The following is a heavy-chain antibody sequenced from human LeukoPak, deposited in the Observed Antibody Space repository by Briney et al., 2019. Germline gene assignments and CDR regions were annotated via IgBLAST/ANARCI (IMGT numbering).Heavy chain of an antibody. V-gene: IGHV4-34*01. J-gene: IGHJ6*03. D-gene: IGHD1-7*01. Sequence: PSETLSLTCTVSGGSISSYYWSWIRQPPGKGLEWIGEINHSGSTNYNPSLKSRVTISVDTSKNQFSLKLSSVTAADTAVYYCARAGTNNYYYYYYMDVWGKGTTVTVSS. CDR1: GGSISSYY. CDR3: ARAGTNNYYYYYYMDV. CDR2: INHSGST.